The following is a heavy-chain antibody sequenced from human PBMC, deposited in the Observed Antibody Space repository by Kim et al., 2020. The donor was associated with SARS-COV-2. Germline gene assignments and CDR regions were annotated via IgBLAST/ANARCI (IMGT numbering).Heavy chain of an antibody. CDR1: GGSFSGYY. CDR2: INHSGST. J-gene: IGHJ4*02. CDR3: ARGRRIAARLQFDY. Sequence: SETLSLTCAVYGGSFSGYYWSWIRQPPGKGLEWIGEINHSGSTNYNPSLKSRVTISVDTSKNQFSLKLSSVTAADTAVYYCARGRRIAARLQFDYWGQGTLVTVSS. D-gene: IGHD6-6*01. V-gene: IGHV4-34*01.